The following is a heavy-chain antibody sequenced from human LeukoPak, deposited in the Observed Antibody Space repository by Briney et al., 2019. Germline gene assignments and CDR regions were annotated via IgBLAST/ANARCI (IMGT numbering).Heavy chain of an antibody. CDR1: GGTFSSYA. V-gene: IGHV1-69*04. CDR3: AGVPDNIASRDGYKVDY. D-gene: IGHD5-24*01. Sequence: ASVKVSCKASGGTFSSYAISWVRQAPGQGLEWMGRIIPILGIANYAQKFQGKVTITADKSTSTAYMELSSLRSEDTAVYYCAGVPDNIASRDGYKVDYWGQGTLVTVSS. CDR2: IIPILGIA. J-gene: IGHJ4*02.